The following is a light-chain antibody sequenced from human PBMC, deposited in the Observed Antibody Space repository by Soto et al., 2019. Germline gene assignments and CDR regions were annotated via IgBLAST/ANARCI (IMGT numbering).Light chain of an antibody. J-gene: IGKJ5*01. Sequence: DIQMTQSPSSLSASVGDRVTITCQASQDIAKYLNWYQQKPGKAPKLLIYEASNLVTGVPLRFGGSGSGTDFTFTISGLQPEDIATYYCQQYDFLRTFGQGTRLEIK. CDR3: QQYDFLRT. CDR1: QDIAKY. CDR2: EAS. V-gene: IGKV1-33*01.